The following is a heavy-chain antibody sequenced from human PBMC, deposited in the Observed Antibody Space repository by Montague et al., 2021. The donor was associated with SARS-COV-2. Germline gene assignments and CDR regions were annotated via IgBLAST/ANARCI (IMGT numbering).Heavy chain of an antibody. CDR1: GGPISGYY. J-gene: IGHJ5*02. CDR2: IYYSGGA. D-gene: IGHD6-13*01. V-gene: IGHV4-59*01. CDR3: ARDRFIAGGRLPHGFDP. Sequence: SETLSLTCSVSGGPISGYYWSWIRQSPGKGLGWIGYIYYSGGAIXNPSLKSRVIISVDTSKSQFSLKLSSVTAADTAVYYCARDRFIAGGRLPHGFDPWGQETLVTVSS.